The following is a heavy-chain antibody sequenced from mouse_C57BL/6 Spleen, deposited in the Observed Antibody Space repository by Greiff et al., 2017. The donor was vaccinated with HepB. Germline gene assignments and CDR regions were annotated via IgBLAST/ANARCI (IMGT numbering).Heavy chain of an antibody. Sequence: EVQLQQSGPELVKPGASVKISCKASGYSFTDYNMNWVKQSNGKSLEWIGVINPNYGTTSYNQKFKGKATLTVDQSSSTASMQLNSLTSEDSAVYYCARSDYYGSLWYFDVWGTGTTVTVSS. CDR1: GYSFTDYN. D-gene: IGHD1-1*01. CDR2: INPNYGTT. V-gene: IGHV1-39*01. J-gene: IGHJ1*03. CDR3: ARSDYYGSLWYFDV.